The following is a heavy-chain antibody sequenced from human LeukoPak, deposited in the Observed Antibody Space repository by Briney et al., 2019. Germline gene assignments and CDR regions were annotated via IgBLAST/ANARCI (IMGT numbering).Heavy chain of an antibody. CDR2: ISSSSYI. J-gene: IGHJ4*02. V-gene: IGHV3-21*01. D-gene: IGHD5-18*01. Sequence: GGSLRLSCAASGFTFSGYSMNWVRQAPGKGLEWVSSISSSSYIYYADSVKGRFTISRDNAKNSLYLQMNSLRAEDTAVYYCARGREGYSYVYECWGQGTLVTVSS. CDR3: ARGREGYSYVYEC. CDR1: GFTFSGYS.